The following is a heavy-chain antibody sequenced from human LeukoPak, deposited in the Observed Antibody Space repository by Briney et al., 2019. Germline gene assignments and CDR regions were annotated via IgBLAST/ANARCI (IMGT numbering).Heavy chain of an antibody. Sequence: GGSLRLSCAASGFTFDDYAMHWVRQAPGKGLEWASGISWNSGSIGYADSVKGRFTISRDNAKNSLYLQMNSLRAEDTALYYCAKASGYLYYFDYWGQGTLVTVSS. CDR1: GFTFDDYA. J-gene: IGHJ4*02. D-gene: IGHD5-12*01. V-gene: IGHV3-9*01. CDR2: ISWNSGSI. CDR3: AKASGYLYYFDY.